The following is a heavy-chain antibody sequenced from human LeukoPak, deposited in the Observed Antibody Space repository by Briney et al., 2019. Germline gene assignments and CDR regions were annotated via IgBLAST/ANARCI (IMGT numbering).Heavy chain of an antibody. CDR1: GYTFTGNF. CDR3: ARGGRDYGDYIWGIGIDY. J-gene: IGHJ4*02. V-gene: IGHV1-2*02. D-gene: IGHD4-17*01. Sequence: ASVKVSCKASGYTFTGNFIHWVRQAPGQGLEWMGWINPNSGGTNYAQKFQGRVTMTRDTTISTAYLELSRLRSDDPAVYYCARGGRDYGDYIWGIGIDYWGQGTLVTVSS. CDR2: INPNSGGT.